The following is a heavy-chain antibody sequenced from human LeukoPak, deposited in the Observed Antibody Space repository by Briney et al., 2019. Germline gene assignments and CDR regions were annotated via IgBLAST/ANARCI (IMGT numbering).Heavy chain of an antibody. CDR3: ARSHYSDDYVLDH. V-gene: IGHV3-13*04. CDR1: GFTFTNYD. J-gene: IGHJ4*02. CDR2: ISTTGDT. Sequence: GGSLRLSCAGSGFTFTNYDIHWVRQATGKGLEWVAAISTTGDTHYTASVKGRFILSREDGKNSVNLHMNSLRAGDTAVYYCARSHYSDDYVLDHWGQGTLVIVSS. D-gene: IGHD3-16*01.